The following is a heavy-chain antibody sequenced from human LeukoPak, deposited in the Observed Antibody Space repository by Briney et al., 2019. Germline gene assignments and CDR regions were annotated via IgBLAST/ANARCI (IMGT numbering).Heavy chain of an antibody. D-gene: IGHD4-23*01. CDR1: GFTVSTYW. J-gene: IGHJ4*02. CDR2: LKQDGSVK. Sequence: PGGSLRLSCVASGFTVSTYWMSWVRQAPGKGLEWVANLKQDGSVKHYVDSVKGRFTISRDNAKNSLYLQMTNLRAEDTAVYYCATSADSPGNSWGQGTLITASS. V-gene: IGHV3-7*01. CDR3: ATSADSPGNS.